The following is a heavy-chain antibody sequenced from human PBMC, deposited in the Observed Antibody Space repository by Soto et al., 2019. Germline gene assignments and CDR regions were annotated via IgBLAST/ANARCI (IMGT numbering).Heavy chain of an antibody. Sequence: QVQLVQSGAEVKKPGASVKVSCKASGYTFTSYDINWVRQATGQGLEWMGWMNPKSGNTGYAQKCQGTVTMTRNTSISTAYMELRSLRSEDTAVYYCARGTMGYYYGSGSYSTFGYWGQGTLVTVSS. V-gene: IGHV1-8*01. D-gene: IGHD3-10*01. J-gene: IGHJ4*02. CDR2: MNPKSGNT. CDR3: ARGTMGYYYGSGSYSTFGY. CDR1: GYTFTSYD.